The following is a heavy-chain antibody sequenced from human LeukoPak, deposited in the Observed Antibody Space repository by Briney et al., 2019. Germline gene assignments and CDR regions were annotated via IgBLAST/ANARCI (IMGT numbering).Heavy chain of an antibody. CDR1: GYTFTSYD. J-gene: IGHJ4*02. Sequence: ASVKVSCKASGYTFTSYDINWVRQATGQGLEWVGWMNPNSGNTGYAQKFQGRVTVTRNTSISTAYMELSSLRSEDTAVYYCARGRNAQVVVVITTVVFDYWGQGTLVTVSS. CDR3: ARGRNAQVVVVITTVVFDY. CDR2: MNPNSGNT. D-gene: IGHD3-22*01. V-gene: IGHV1-8*01.